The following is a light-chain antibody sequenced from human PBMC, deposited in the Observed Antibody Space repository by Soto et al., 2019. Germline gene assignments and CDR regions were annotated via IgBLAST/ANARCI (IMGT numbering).Light chain of an antibody. J-gene: IGKJ5*01. CDR3: QQRKSWPIT. V-gene: IGKV3-11*01. CDR2: DAS. Sequence: EIVLTQSPGTLSLSPADRAKLSCRASQNVNNYLAWYQQKPGQTPRLLISDASNRATGIPARFSGSGSGTDFTLTISSLEPEDFAVYYCQQRKSWPITFGQGTRLEIK. CDR1: QNVNNY.